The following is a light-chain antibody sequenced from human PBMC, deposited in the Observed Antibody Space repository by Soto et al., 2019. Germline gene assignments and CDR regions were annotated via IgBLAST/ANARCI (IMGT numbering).Light chain of an antibody. V-gene: IGKV1-39*01. CDR3: QQSYSTPQT. J-gene: IGKJ1*01. CDR1: QSISSY. CDR2: AAS. Sequence: DIQMTQSPSSLSASVGDRVTITCRASQSISSYLIWYQQKPGKAPKLRIYAASSLQSGVPSRFSGSGSGTDFTLTISSLQPEDFATYYCQQSYSTPQTFGQGTKVEIK.